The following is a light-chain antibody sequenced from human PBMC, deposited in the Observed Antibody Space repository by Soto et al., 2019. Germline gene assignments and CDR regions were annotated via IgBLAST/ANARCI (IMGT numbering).Light chain of an antibody. Sequence: EIVLTQSPGTLSLSPGERATLSCRASQSVSSSYLAWYQQKPGQAPRLLIYGASSRATGIPDRFSGSGSGTDFTLTISRLEPEDFAVYYCQQYGSSPFPFGQGTRLENK. CDR1: QSVSSSY. CDR3: QQYGSSPFP. CDR2: GAS. V-gene: IGKV3-20*01. J-gene: IGKJ5*01.